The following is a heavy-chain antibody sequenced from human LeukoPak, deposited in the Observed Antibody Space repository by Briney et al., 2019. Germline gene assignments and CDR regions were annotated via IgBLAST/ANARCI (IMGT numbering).Heavy chain of an antibody. CDR2: ISNTGDFI. D-gene: IGHD1-1*01. Sequence: GGSLRLSCAASGLTFSDEYMSWIRQAPGKGLEWVSYISNTGDFIAYADSVKGRFTISRDDSTVYLQMNSLRAEDTAFYYCAYLGLSSDWNDVPGPQIDYWGQGALVTVSS. V-gene: IGHV3-11*01. CDR1: GLTFSDEY. CDR3: AYLGLSSDWNDVPGPQIDY. J-gene: IGHJ4*02.